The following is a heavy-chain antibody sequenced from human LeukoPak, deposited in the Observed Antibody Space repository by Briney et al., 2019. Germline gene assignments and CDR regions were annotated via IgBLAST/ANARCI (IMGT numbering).Heavy chain of an antibody. V-gene: IGHV4-30-4*08. Sequence: SETLSLTCTVSGDSISNRDYYWSWIRQPPGKGLEWIGYISYSGSTYYTPSLKSRLTISVDTSKNQFSLKLTSVTAADTAVYYCARERGGTAPIDSWGQGTLVTVSS. J-gene: IGHJ4*02. CDR1: GDSISNRDYY. CDR2: ISYSGST. D-gene: IGHD1-26*01. CDR3: ARERGGTAPIDS.